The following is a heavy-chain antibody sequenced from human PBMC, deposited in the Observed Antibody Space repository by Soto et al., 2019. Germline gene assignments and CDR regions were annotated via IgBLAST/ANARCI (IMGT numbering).Heavy chain of an antibody. CDR3: TRGHWALDS. CDR1: GASISNHY. Sequence: SETLSLTCTVSGASISNHYWTWIRQPPGKGLEYIAYIYYNGTTNSNPSLKGRVTISLDMSKRQFSLTLTSVTAADTAVYYCTRGHWALDSWAQGTLVTVSS. CDR2: IYYNGTT. V-gene: IGHV4-59*11. D-gene: IGHD3-16*01. J-gene: IGHJ5*01.